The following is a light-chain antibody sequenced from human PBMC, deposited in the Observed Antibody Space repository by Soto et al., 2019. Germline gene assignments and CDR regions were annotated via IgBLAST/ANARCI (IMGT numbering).Light chain of an antibody. CDR1: TGTVTSGHN. CDR3: LLCYSGPWV. Sequence: QAVVTQEPSLTVSPGGTVTLTCGSSTGTVTSGHNTYWLQQKPGQAPRTLIYDTSNKHSWTPARFSGSLLGGKAALTLSGAQPEDEAEYYCLLCYSGPWVFGGGTKLTVL. V-gene: IGLV7-46*01. J-gene: IGLJ3*02. CDR2: DTS.